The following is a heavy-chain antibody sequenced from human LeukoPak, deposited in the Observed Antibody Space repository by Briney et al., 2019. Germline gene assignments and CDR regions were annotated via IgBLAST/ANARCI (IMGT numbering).Heavy chain of an antibody. V-gene: IGHV3-7*04. CDR3: ARADLGAFDI. CDR2: IKQDGSEK. Sequence: GRSLRLSCAASGFSISSYWMSWVRQAPGKGLEWVANIKQDGSEKYYVASVKGRFTISRDNAKNSLYLQMNSLRAEDTALYYCARADLGAFDIWGQGTMVTLSS. CDR1: GFSISSYW. J-gene: IGHJ3*02.